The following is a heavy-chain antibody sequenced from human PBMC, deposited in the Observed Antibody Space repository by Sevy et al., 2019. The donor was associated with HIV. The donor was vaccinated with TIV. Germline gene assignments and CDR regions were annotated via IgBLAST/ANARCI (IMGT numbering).Heavy chain of an antibody. CDR1: GFTFSSYA. J-gene: IGHJ6*02. D-gene: IGHD4-17*01. CDR2: ISYDGSNK. CDR3: ARSMTTTLHYYYYYGMDV. V-gene: IGHV3-30*04. Sequence: GGSLRLSCAASGFTFSSYAMHWVRQAPGKGLEWVAVISYDGSNKYYADSVKGRFTISRDNSKNTLYLQMNSLRAEDTAVYYCARSMTTTLHYYYYYGMDVWGQGTTVTVSS.